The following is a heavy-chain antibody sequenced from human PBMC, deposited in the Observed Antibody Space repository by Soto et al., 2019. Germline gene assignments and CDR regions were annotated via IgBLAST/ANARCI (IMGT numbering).Heavy chain of an antibody. CDR2: IRSKANSYAT. CDR3: TRLGAFDF. J-gene: IGHJ3*01. Sequence: GGSLSLSCAASGFTFSGSALHWVRQASGKGLEWVGRIRSKANSYATAYAASVKGRFTISRDDSKNTAYLQMNSLKTEDTAVYYCTRLGAFDFWGQGTMVTVSS. CDR1: GFTFSGSA. V-gene: IGHV3-73*01.